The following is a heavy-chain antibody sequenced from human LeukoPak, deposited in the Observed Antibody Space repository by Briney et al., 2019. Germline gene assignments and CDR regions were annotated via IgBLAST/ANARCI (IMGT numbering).Heavy chain of an antibody. J-gene: IGHJ4*02. V-gene: IGHV4-34*01. CDR2: IYHTGST. CDR3: ARHAGYGDYNSFDY. CDR1: GGSFSGYY. D-gene: IGHD4-17*01. Sequence: SETLSLTCAVYGGSFSGYYWGWIRQPPGKGLEWIGVIYHTGSTYYNPSLKTRVTISIDTSKNQFSLRLNSVTAADTAVYYCARHAGYGDYNSFDYWGQGTLVTVSS.